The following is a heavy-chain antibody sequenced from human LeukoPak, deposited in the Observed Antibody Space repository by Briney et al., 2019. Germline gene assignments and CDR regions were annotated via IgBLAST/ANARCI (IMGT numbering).Heavy chain of an antibody. V-gene: IGHV3-23*01. CDR1: GFTFSSYT. D-gene: IGHD1-26*01. CDR2: ISRSGGST. J-gene: IGHJ6*02. Sequence: GGSLRLSCAASGFTFSSYTISWVRQAPGKGLEWVSTISRSGGSTYYADSVRGRFTISRDNSKNTLYLQMNSLRAEDTAVYYCARDLAGSYYWYYYGMDVWGQGTTVTVSS. CDR3: ARDLAGSYYWYYYGMDV.